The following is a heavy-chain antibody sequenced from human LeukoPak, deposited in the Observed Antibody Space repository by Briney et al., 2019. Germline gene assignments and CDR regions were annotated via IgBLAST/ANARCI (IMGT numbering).Heavy chain of an antibody. J-gene: IGHJ4*02. CDR1: GGSISSSSYY. Sequence: PSETLSLTCTVSGGSISSSSYYWGWVRQPPGKGLEWIGSIYYSGSTYYNPSLKSRVTISVDTSKNQFSLKLSSVTAADTAVYYCVRPTYGGNPWASGDYWGQGTLVTVSS. D-gene: IGHD4-23*01. CDR3: VRPTYGGNPWASGDY. CDR2: IYYSGST. V-gene: IGHV4-39*01.